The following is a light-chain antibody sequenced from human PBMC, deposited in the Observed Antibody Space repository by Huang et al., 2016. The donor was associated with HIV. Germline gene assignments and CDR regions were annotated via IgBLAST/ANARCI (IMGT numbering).Light chain of an antibody. CDR1: QSINTY. Sequence: DIQMTQSPSSLSASVGDRVTITCRASQSINTYLNWFQQKPGKAPKVLLSAASTLQSGVPARFSGGGAGTHFTLTITSLQPEDFETYYCQQTYTGVTFGQGTKVEIK. V-gene: IGKV1-39*01. J-gene: IGKJ1*01. CDR3: QQTYTGVT. CDR2: AAS.